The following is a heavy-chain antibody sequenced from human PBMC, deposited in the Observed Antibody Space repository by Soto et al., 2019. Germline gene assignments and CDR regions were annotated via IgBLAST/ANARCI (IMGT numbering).Heavy chain of an antibody. Sequence: PSETLSLTCTVSGGSISSFAYYWGWIRQPPGKGLEWIGTVYYNENTYYNPSLKSRVTISVDTAKNQFSLNLRSVTAADTAIYFCARRERYYGSPGWFDHRGQGKLGIVS. D-gene: IGHD3-10*01. J-gene: IGHJ5*02. CDR1: GGSISSFAYY. V-gene: IGHV4-39*01. CDR2: VYYNENT. CDR3: ARRERYYGSPGWFDH.